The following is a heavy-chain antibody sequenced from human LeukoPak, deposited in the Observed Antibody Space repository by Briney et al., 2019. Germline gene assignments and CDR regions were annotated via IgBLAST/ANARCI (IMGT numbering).Heavy chain of an antibody. CDR3: AKEPRIAAPTQFDS. CDR1: EFTFYTYA. CDR2: ISGSGGTT. D-gene: IGHD6-25*01. V-gene: IGHV3-23*01. Sequence: PGGSLRLPCTTSEFTFYTYAMSGVRQAPGKGLEWVSSISGSGGTTYYADSVKGRFTLSRDNSKNTLYLQMISLRAEDTAVYYCAKEPRIAAPTQFDSTGQGTLVTVSS. J-gene: IGHJ4*02.